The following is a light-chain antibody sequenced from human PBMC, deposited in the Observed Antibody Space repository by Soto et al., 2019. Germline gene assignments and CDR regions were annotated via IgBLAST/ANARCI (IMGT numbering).Light chain of an antibody. CDR1: QSVSSSY. V-gene: IGKV3-20*01. Sequence: EIVLTQSPGTLSLSPWERATLSCRASQSVSSSYLAWYQQKPGLAPRLLIYATSSRATGIPDRFSGGGSGTDFTLTINKLEPEDFAVYYCQQYGTSPRSITFGQGTRLEIK. CDR3: QQYGTSPRSIT. CDR2: ATS. J-gene: IGKJ5*01.